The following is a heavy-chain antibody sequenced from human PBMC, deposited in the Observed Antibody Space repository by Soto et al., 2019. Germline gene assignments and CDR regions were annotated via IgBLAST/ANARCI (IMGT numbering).Heavy chain of an antibody. Sequence: GGSLRLSCAASGFTFSNAWMSWVRQAPGKGLEWVGRIKSKTDGGTTDYAAPVKGRFTISRDDSKNTLYLQMNSLKTEDTAVYYCTTDIVLVPAAIAYYYGMDVWGQGTTVTVSS. CDR2: IKSKTDGGTT. V-gene: IGHV3-15*01. J-gene: IGHJ6*02. CDR3: TTDIVLVPAAIAYYYGMDV. D-gene: IGHD2-2*01. CDR1: GFTFSNAW.